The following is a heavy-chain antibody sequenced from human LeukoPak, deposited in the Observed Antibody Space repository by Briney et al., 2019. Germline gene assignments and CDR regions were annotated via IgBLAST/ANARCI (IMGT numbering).Heavy chain of an antibody. J-gene: IGHJ6*04. V-gene: IGHV3-30*02. Sequence: GGSLRLSCAASGFTFSSYGMHWVRQAPGKGLEWVSFIRYDGSNEYYADSVRGRFTISRDNSKNTLYLQMNSLRAEDTAVYYCARDREWSRVYQYMDVWGKGTTVTVSS. CDR2: IRYDGSNE. D-gene: IGHD6-19*01. CDR1: GFTFSSYG. CDR3: ARDREWSRVYQYMDV.